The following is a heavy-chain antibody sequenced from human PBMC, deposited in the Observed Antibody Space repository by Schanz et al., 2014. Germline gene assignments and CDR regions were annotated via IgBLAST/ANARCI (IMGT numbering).Heavy chain of an antibody. CDR2: ITYNGGTI. J-gene: IGHJ4*02. D-gene: IGHD1-1*01. Sequence: EVHLVESGGGLVQPGGSLRLSCAASGITFSSHSFNWVRQAPGKGLEWISYITYNGGTIYYADSVKGRFTISRDNAKNSLYLEMNSLRAEDTALYYCERDRRNADLDDWGQGTLVTVSS. V-gene: IGHV3-48*01. CDR3: ERDRRNADLDD. CDR1: GITFSSHS.